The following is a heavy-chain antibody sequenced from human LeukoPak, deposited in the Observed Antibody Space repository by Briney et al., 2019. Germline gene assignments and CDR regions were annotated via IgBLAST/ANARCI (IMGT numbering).Heavy chain of an antibody. J-gene: IGHJ6*03. CDR3: ARRVVWNYDYHYMDV. V-gene: IGHV4-59*08. CDR1: GGSISSYY. D-gene: IGHD2-15*01. CDR2: IYYSGST. Sequence: SETLSLTCTVSGGSISSYYWSWIRQPPGKGLEWIGYIYYSGSTNYNPSLKSRVTISVDTSKNQFSLKLSSVTAADTAVYYCARRVVWNYDYHYMDVWGKGTKVTVSS.